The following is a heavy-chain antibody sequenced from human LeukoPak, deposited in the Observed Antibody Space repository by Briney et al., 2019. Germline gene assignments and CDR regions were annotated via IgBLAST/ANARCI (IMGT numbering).Heavy chain of an antibody. CDR2: ISSSSSTI. V-gene: IGHV3-48*01. J-gene: IGHJ4*02. D-gene: IGHD3-10*01. CDR1: GFTFSSYS. Sequence: GGSLRLSCAASGFTFSSYSMNWVRQAPGKGLEWVSYISSSSSTIYYADSVKGRFTISRDNAKNSLYLQMNSLRAEDTAVYYCARDGYYYGSGSYYKVDFDYWGQGTLVTVSS. CDR3: ARDGYYYGSGSYYKVDFDY.